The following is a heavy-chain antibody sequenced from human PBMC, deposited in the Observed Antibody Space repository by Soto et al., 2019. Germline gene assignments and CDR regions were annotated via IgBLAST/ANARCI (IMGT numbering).Heavy chain of an antibody. CDR2: IIPIFGTA. D-gene: IGHD1-26*01. V-gene: IGHV1-69*12. J-gene: IGHJ4*02. Sequence: QVQLVQSGAEVKKPGSSVKVSCKASGGTFSSYAISWVRQAPGQGLEWMGGIIPIFGTADYAQKFQGRVTISADEPPSTSYMELSSLSSEDTAVYYCAIHSGTYYLFDYWGQGTLVTVSS. CDR3: AIHSGTYYLFDY. CDR1: GGTFSSYA.